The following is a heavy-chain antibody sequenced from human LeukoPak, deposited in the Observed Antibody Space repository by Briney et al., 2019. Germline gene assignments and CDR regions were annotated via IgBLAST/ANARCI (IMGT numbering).Heavy chain of an antibody. CDR2: IIPIFGTA. Sequence: SVKVSCKASGGTFSSYAISWVRQAPGQGLEWMGGIIPIFGTANYAQKFQGRVTITADESTSTAYMELSSLRSEDTAVYYCARSPLRPYSSSPDYYYYYGIDVWGQGTTVTVSS. J-gene: IGHJ6*02. D-gene: IGHD6-13*01. CDR1: GGTFSSYA. V-gene: IGHV1-69*13. CDR3: ARSPLRPYSSSPDYYYYYGIDV.